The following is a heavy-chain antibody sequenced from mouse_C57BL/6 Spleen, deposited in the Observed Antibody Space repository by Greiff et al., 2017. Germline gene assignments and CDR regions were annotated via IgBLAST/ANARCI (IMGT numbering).Heavy chain of an antibody. V-gene: IGHV1-74*01. J-gene: IGHJ3*01. Sequence: QVQLQQPGAELVKPGASVKVSCKASGYTFTSYWMHWVKQRPGQGLEWIGRIHPSDSATNYNQKFKGKATLTVDKSSSTAYMQLSSLTSEDSAVYYCGMHYYGSSYEGFAYWGQGTLVTVSA. CDR3: GMHYYGSSYEGFAY. CDR1: GYTFTSYW. CDR2: IHPSDSAT. D-gene: IGHD1-1*01.